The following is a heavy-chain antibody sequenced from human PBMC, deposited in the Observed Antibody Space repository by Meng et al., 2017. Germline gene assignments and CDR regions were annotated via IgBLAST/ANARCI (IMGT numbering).Heavy chain of an antibody. CDR1: GGSFSGYY. D-gene: IGHD3-3*01. Sequence: SETLSFTCAVHGGSFSGYYWSWIRQPPGKGLEWIGEINQSGSTNYNPSLKSRVTISVDTSKSQFSLKLSPVTAADTAVYYCARFRVVPTLGRAFDIWGQGTMVTVSS. CDR3: ARFRVVPTLGRAFDI. J-gene: IGHJ3*02. CDR2: INQSGST. V-gene: IGHV4-34*01.